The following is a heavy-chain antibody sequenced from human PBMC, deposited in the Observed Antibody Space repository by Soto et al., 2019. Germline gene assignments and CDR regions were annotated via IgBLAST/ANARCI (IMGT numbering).Heavy chain of an antibody. CDR2: INPSGGST. D-gene: IGHD1-7*01. Sequence: ASVKVSCKASGYTFTSYYMHWVRQAPGQGLEWMGIINPSGGSTSYAQKFQGRVTMTRDTSTSTVYMELSSLRSEDTAVYYCARVPAAPEGGELFYYMDVWGKGTTVTVSS. CDR1: GYTFTSYY. J-gene: IGHJ6*03. CDR3: ARVPAAPEGGELFYYMDV. V-gene: IGHV1-46*03.